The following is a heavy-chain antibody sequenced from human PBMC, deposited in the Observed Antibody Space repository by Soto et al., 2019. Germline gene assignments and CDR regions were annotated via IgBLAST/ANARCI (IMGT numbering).Heavy chain of an antibody. CDR3: AREWSRFEY. D-gene: IGHD1-26*01. CDR1: GFTFSDNY. J-gene: IGHJ4*02. Sequence: QVQLVESGGGLVKPGGSLRLSCEASGFTFSDNYMTWIRQAPGKGLEYVSRISSSGDSIYYADSVKGRFTTSRDNAKNSLYLQMNSLRAEDTAVYYCAREWSRFEYWGQGTLVTVSS. CDR2: ISSSGDSI. V-gene: IGHV3-11*01.